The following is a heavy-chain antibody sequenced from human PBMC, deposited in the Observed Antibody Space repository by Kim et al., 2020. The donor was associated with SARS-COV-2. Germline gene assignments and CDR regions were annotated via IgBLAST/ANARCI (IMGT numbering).Heavy chain of an antibody. CDR3: ARHTDYGDYDGY. CDR2: IRSKFNGYAT. D-gene: IGHD4-17*01. Sequence: GGSLRLSCMASGFTVSGSAIHWVRQASGKGLEWVGRIRSKFNGYATAFAASVQGRFTISRDDSQNTAYLQMDSLKTEDTAVYYCARHTDYGDYDGYWGQG. J-gene: IGHJ4*02. CDR1: GFTVSGSA. V-gene: IGHV3-73*01.